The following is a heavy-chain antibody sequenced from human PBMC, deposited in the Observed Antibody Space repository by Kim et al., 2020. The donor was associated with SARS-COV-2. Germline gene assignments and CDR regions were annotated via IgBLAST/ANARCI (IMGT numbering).Heavy chain of an antibody. D-gene: IGHD3-22*01. CDR2: IYYSGST. CDR1: GGSISSSSYY. V-gene: IGHV4-39*01. J-gene: IGHJ1*01. CDR3: ASLTYYYDSSGYFSHFQH. Sequence: SETLSLTCTVSGGSISSSSYYWGWIRQPPGKGLEWIGSIYYSGSTYYNPSLKSRVTISVVTSKNQFSLKLSSVTAADTAVYYCASLTYYYDSSGYFSHFQHWGQGTLVTVSS.